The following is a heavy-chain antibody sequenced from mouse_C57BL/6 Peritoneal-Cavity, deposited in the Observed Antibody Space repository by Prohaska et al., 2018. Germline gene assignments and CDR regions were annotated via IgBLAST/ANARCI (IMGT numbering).Heavy chain of an antibody. D-gene: IGHD2-5*01. CDR2: ISYDGSN. V-gene: IGHV3-6*01. Sequence: TISFTGYSITSGYYWNWIRQFPGNKMEWMGYISYDGSNNYNASIKNRSPMIRDRSKNQYLLKLNCVTTEETATYDCASSNYAWFAYWGQGTLVTVSA. CDR3: ASSNYAWFAY. J-gene: IGHJ3*01. CDR1: GYSITSGYY.